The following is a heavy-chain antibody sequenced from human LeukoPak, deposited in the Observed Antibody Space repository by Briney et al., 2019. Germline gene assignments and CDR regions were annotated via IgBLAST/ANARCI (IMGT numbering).Heavy chain of an antibody. V-gene: IGHV3-48*03. D-gene: IGHD3-10*01. CDR3: ARDYYGDDP. J-gene: IGHJ5*02. CDR2: ISVNGDVK. Sequence: PGGSLRLSCVASGFTFSDHEMTWVRQAPGKGLEWISYISVNGDVKYYSDSVKGRFTISRDNAKNSFYLQMNSLRAEDTAVYFCARDYYGDDPWGQGTLVTVSS. CDR1: GFTFSDHE.